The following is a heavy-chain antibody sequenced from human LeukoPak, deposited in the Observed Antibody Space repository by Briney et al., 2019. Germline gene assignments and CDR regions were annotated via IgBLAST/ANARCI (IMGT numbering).Heavy chain of an antibody. V-gene: IGHV1-2*02. CDR3: ARGTGSSWFDP. J-gene: IGHJ5*02. CDR2: INPHTGGT. CDR1: GYTLTGYY. Sequence: ASVTVSCKASGYTLTGYYLHWVRQAPGQGLEWMGWINPHTGGTLYAQKFLGRVTMTRDTSINTAYMGLNNLKSDDTAVYFCARGTGSSWFDPWGQGTLVTVSS. D-gene: IGHD1-1*01.